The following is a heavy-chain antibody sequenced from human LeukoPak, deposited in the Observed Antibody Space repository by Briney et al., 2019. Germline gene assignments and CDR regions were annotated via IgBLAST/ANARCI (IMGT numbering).Heavy chain of an antibody. J-gene: IGHJ4*02. D-gene: IGHD3-9*01. Sequence: GSSVKVSCRASGGTFSSYAISWVRQAPGQGLEWMGGIIPIFGTANYAQKFQGRVTITTDESTSTAYMELSSLRSEDTAVYYCAREGYDILTGFRLYYFDYWGQGTLVTFSS. V-gene: IGHV1-69*05. CDR3: AREGYDILTGFRLYYFDY. CDR1: GGTFSSYA. CDR2: IIPIFGTA.